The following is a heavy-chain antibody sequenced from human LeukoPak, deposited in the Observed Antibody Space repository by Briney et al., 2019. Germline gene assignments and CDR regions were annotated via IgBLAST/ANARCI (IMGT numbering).Heavy chain of an antibody. V-gene: IGHV4-59*01. D-gene: IGHD2-15*01. Sequence: SETLSLTCSVSGVSISSFFWNWIRQPPGKGLEWIGHIYHSGSSNYNPSLKSRVTMSVDTSKSQFSLRLSSVTAADTAMYYCATSGYCGSGSCYSRWGQGILVTVSS. CDR3: ATSGYCGSGSCYSR. CDR2: IYHSGSS. J-gene: IGHJ4*02. CDR1: GVSISSFF.